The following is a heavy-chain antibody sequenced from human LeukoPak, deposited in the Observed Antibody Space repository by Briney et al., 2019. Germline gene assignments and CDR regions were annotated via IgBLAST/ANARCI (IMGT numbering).Heavy chain of an antibody. Sequence: ASVKVSCKASGYTFTGYYMHWVRQAPGQGLEWMGWINPNSGGTNYAQKFQGRVTMTRDTSISTAYMELSRLRSDDTAVYYCARDPQTTVTGDWFDPWGQGTLVTVSS. D-gene: IGHD4-11*01. V-gene: IGHV1-2*02. CDR1: GYTFTGYY. CDR2: INPNSGGT. J-gene: IGHJ5*02. CDR3: ARDPQTTVTGDWFDP.